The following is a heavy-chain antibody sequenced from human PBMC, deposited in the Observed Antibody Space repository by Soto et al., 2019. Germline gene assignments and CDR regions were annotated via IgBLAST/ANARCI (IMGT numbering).Heavy chain of an antibody. CDR3: ARGTVIRSYYGMDV. CDR1: GDSVSNYY. J-gene: IGHJ6*02. CDR2: IYYSGST. D-gene: IGHD4-4*01. V-gene: IGHV4-59*02. Sequence: SETLSLTCTVSGDSVSNYYWSWIRQPPGKGLEWIGYIYYSGSTDYNPSLRSRVTISVDMSKNQFSLKLSSVTAADTAVYYCARGTVIRSYYGMDVWGQGTTVTVSS.